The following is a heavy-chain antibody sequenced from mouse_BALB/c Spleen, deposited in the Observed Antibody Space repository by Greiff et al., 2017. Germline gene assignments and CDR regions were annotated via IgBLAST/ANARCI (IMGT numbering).Heavy chain of an antibody. Sequence: EVQLQQSGAELVKPGASVKLSCTASGFNIKDTYMHWVKQRPEQGLEWIGRIDPANGNTKYDPKFQGKATITADTSSNTAYLQLSSLTSEDTAVYYCAKGYYYGSGDYWGQGTTLTVAS. CDR3: AKGYYYGSGDY. J-gene: IGHJ2*01. CDR2: IDPANGNT. V-gene: IGHV14-3*02. CDR1: GFNIKDTY. D-gene: IGHD1-1*01.